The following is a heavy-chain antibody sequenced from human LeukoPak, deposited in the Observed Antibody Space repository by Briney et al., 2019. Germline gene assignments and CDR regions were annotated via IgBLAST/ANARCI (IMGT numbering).Heavy chain of an antibody. D-gene: IGHD3-22*01. CDR2: ICGSGGST. CDR1: RFTFSSYV. Sequence: GGALRLSCAASRFTFSSYVMSWVRPALGKGLGCVSAICGSGGSTYYAGSVKGRFTISRDNSKNTLYLQMNSLRAEDKALYYCAKGAWASRYYYDSSGYYYSFDYWGQGTLVTVSS. J-gene: IGHJ4*02. V-gene: IGHV3-23*01. CDR3: AKGAWASRYYYDSSGYYYSFDY.